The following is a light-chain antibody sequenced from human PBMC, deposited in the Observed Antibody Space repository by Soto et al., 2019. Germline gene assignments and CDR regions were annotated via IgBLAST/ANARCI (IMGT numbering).Light chain of an antibody. CDR1: SSSVGNNA. J-gene: IGLJ2*01. V-gene: IGLV1-36*01. CDR2: YDD. CDR3: AAWDDSLNSMV. Sequence: QSVLTQPPSVSEAPRQRVTISCSGSSSSVGNNAVSWYQQLPGKAPKLLIYYDDLLPSGVSDRFSGSKSGTSASLAISGLQSEDEGDYYCAAWDDSLNSMVFGGGTKVTVL.